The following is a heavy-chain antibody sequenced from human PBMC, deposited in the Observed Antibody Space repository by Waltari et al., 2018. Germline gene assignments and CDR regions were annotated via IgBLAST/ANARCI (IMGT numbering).Heavy chain of an antibody. Sequence: QVQLQESGPGLVKPSETLSLTCTVPGGPISSYSWRWIRQPPGNGLEWIGYIYYRGSTNYNPSLKSRVTISVDTSKNQFSLKLSSVPAADTALYYCASWGYYGDYGDYWGPGTLVTVSS. CDR2: IYYRGST. V-gene: IGHV4-59*01. CDR3: ASWGYYGDYGDY. CDR1: GGPISSYS. D-gene: IGHD4-17*01. J-gene: IGHJ4*02.